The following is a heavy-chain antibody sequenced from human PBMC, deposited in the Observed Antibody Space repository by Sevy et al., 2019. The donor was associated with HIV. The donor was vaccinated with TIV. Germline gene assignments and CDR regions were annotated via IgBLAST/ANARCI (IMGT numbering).Heavy chain of an antibody. Sequence: ASVKVSCKASGGTFSSYAISWVRQAPGQGLEWMGGIIPIFGTANYAQKFQGRVTITADESPSTAYMERSSLRSEDTAVYYCARDGYDILTGYYRARWFDPWGQGTLVTVSS. CDR1: GGTFSSYA. D-gene: IGHD3-9*01. V-gene: IGHV1-69*13. CDR3: ARDGYDILTGYYRARWFDP. J-gene: IGHJ5*02. CDR2: IIPIFGTA.